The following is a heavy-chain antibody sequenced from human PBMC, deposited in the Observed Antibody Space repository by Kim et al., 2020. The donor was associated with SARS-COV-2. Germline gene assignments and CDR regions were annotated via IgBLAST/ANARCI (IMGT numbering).Heavy chain of an antibody. V-gene: IGHV1-3*01. J-gene: IGHJ4*02. CDR1: GYTFTSYA. D-gene: IGHD2-15*01. CDR3: ARDQIVVVVAASQGLDY. CDR2: INACNGNT. Sequence: ASVKVSCKASGYTFTSYAMHWVRQAPGQRLEWMGWINACNGNTKYSQKFQGRVTITRDTSASTAYTELSSLRSEDTAVYYCARDQIVVVVAASQGLDYWGQGTLLTVSS.